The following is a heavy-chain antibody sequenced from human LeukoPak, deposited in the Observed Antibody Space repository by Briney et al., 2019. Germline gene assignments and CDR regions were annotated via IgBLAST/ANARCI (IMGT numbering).Heavy chain of an antibody. V-gene: IGHV4-34*01. CDR1: GVSFSGYH. D-gene: IGHD4-17*01. Sequence: NPSETLSLTCAVYGVSFSGYHWNWIRQFPGKGLEWIGEINDRGHTNYNPSLESRVTISVDTSKKQFSLKLNSVTAADTAVYYCARDPTTEPNIAYYFDFWGQGTLVTVSS. J-gene: IGHJ4*02. CDR2: INDRGHT. CDR3: ARDPTTEPNIAYYFDF.